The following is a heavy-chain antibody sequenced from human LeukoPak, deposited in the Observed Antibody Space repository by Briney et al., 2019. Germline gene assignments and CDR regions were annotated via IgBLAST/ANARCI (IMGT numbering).Heavy chain of an antibody. CDR3: AKDFDY. CDR1: GFSFSTFW. CDR2: IKEDGSAK. Sequence: GGSLRLSCAASGFSFSTFWMSWVRQAPGKGLEWVANIKEDGSAKYYIDSVKGRFTISRDNAKNSHYLQLNSLRVEDTAVYYCAKDFDYWGQGILVTVSS. V-gene: IGHV3-7*01. J-gene: IGHJ4*02.